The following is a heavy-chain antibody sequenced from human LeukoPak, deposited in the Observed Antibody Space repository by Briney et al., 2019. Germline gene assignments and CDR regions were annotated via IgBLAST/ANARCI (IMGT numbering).Heavy chain of an antibody. CDR2: IYYNGSS. CDR3: ARLVAAADYDFWYAFAI. D-gene: IGHD3-3*01. V-gene: IGHV4-59*11. J-gene: IGHJ3*02. Sequence: SETLSLTCTVSGGSICRHYWSWIRQPPGKGLEWSGYIYYNGSSNYKPSLNSRATISVDTSKNEHSLKLSSATAADTAVYYFARLVAAADYDFWYAFAISSEGTMVTVSS. CDR1: GGSICRHY.